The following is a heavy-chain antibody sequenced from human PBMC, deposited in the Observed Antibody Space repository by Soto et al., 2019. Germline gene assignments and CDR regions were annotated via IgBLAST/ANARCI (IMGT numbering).Heavy chain of an antibody. CDR1: GYTLTELS. D-gene: IGHD3-22*01. J-gene: IGHJ4*02. Sequence: ASVKVSCKVSGYTLTELSMHWVRQAPGKGLEWMGGFDPEDGETIYAQKFQGRVTMTEDTSTDTAYMELSSLRSEDTAVYYCATIEPIYDSSGYYSPYFDYWGQGTLVTVSS. V-gene: IGHV1-24*01. CDR3: ATIEPIYDSSGYYSPYFDY. CDR2: FDPEDGET.